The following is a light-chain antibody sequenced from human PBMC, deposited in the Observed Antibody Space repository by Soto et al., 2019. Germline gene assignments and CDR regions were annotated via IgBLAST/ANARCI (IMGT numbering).Light chain of an antibody. CDR2: AAS. J-gene: IGKJ1*01. CDR3: QQSYSTPPWT. V-gene: IGKV1-39*01. Sequence: DIQMTQSPSSLSASVGDRVTITCQASQDISNYLNWYQQKPGKAPKLLIYAASNLQSGVPSRFSGSGSGTDFTLTISSLQPEDFATYFCQQSYSTPPWTFGQGTKVDI. CDR1: QDISNY.